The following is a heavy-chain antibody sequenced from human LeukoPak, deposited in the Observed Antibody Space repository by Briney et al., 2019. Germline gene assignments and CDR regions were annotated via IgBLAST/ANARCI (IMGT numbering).Heavy chain of an antibody. CDR3: ARQSMDSSGWYLSG. Sequence: SETLSLTCTVSGGSISSYYWSWIRQSPGKGLEWIGYIYYSGSTNYNPSLKSRVTISVDTSKNQFSLKLSSVTAADTAVYYCARQSMDSSGWYLSGWGQGTLVTVSS. D-gene: IGHD6-19*01. CDR1: GGSISSYY. V-gene: IGHV4-59*08. J-gene: IGHJ4*02. CDR2: IYYSGST.